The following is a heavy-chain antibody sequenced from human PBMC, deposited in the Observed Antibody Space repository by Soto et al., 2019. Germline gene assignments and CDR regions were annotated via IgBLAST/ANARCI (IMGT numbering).Heavy chain of an antibody. J-gene: IGHJ5*02. CDR1: GGSIRSGDYY. Sequence: PSETLSLTCTVSGGSIRSGDYYWSWIRQPPGKGLEWIGYIYYSGSTYYNPSLKSRVTLSVDTSKYQFSLKLSSVTAADTAVYYCARLVMTYNLFVPWGQGTLVTVSS. V-gene: IGHV4-30-4*01. CDR2: IYYSGST. CDR3: ARLVMTYNLFVP. D-gene: IGHD3-9*01.